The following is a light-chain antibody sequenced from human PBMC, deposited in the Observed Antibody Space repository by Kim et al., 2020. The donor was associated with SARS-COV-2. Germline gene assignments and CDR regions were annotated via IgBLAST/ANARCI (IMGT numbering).Light chain of an antibody. CDR2: GAS. CDR1: QSVSRSY. J-gene: IGKJ4*01. Sequence: YPGERAALSCRARQSVSRSYLAWYQQKPGQAPRLLIYGASSRATGIPDRFSGSGSGTDFTLTISRLEPEDFAVYYCQQYGSSPLTFGGGTKVDIK. CDR3: QQYGSSPLT. V-gene: IGKV3-20*01.